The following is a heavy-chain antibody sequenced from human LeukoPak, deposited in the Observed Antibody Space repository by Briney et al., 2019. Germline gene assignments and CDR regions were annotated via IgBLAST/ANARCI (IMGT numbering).Heavy chain of an antibody. Sequence: ASVKVSCKASGYTFTGCYMHWVRQAPGQGLEWMGWINPNSGGTNYAQKFQGGVTTTRDTSISTAYMELSRLRSDDTAVYYCARLSDSSGYYYLDYWGQGTLVTVSS. CDR2: INPNSGGT. CDR3: ARLSDSSGYYYLDY. V-gene: IGHV1-2*02. D-gene: IGHD3-22*01. CDR1: GYTFTGCY. J-gene: IGHJ4*02.